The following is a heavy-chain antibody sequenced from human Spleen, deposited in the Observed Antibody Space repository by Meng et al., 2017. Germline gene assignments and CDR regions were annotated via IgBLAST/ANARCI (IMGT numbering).Heavy chain of an antibody. D-gene: IGHD3-3*01. J-gene: IGHJ4*02. CDR1: GGSFSGYY. CDR3: ARERRITIFGVVINFDY. CDR2: INHSGST. Sequence: GRIQKWGAGLLKPSETLSLTCAVYGGSFSGYYWSWIRQPPGKGLEWIGEINHSGSTNYNPSLKSRVTISVDTSKNQFSLKLSSVTAADTAVYYCARERRITIFGVVINFDYWGQGTLVTVSS. V-gene: IGHV4-34*01.